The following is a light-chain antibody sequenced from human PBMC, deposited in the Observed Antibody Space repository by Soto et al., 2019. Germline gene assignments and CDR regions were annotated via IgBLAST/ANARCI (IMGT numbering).Light chain of an antibody. CDR1: QSVSSSY. CDR3: QHYGNSPAT. CDR2: GAS. J-gene: IGKJ1*01. V-gene: IGKV3-20*01. Sequence: LNLTRWALRLAGEECRSRWWRDSQSVSSSYLAWYQQKPGQAPRLLIYGASSRATGIPDRFSGSGSGTNYTFTSSRREPEDPAVYYLQHYGNSPATFRQGTKVDIK.